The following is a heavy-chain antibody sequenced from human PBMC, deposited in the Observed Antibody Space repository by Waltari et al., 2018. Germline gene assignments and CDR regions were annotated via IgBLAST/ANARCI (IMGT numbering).Heavy chain of an antibody. CDR2: IIPIFGTA. CDR3: ASLRSIAAPWFDP. D-gene: IGHD6-6*01. Sequence: QVQLVQSGAEVTQPGSSVQLYCQSPVGTFSRSALGGVRQAPGQGLEWMGRIIPIFGTANYAQKFQGRVTITADKSTSTAYMELSSLRSEDTAVYYCASLRSIAAPWFDPWGQGTLVTVSS. V-gene: IGHV1-69*08. CDR1: VGTFSRSA. J-gene: IGHJ5*02.